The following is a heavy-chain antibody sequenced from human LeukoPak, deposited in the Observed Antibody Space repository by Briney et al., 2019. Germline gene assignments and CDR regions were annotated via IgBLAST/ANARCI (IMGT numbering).Heavy chain of an antibody. D-gene: IGHD3-10*01. CDR2: IKEDGSDI. CDR1: GFTFSSYW. J-gene: IGHJ4*02. CDR3: AKDGYYYGSGSYKDPYYFDY. V-gene: IGHV3-7*01. Sequence: PGGSLRLSCAASGFTFSSYWMSWVRQAPGKGLEWVANIKEDGSDIYYVDSVKGRFTISRDNSKNMLYLQMNSLRAEDTAVYYCAKDGYYYGSGSYKDPYYFDYWGQGTLVTVSS.